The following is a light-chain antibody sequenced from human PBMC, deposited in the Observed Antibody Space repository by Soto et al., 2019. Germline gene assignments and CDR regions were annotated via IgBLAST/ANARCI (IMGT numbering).Light chain of an antibody. CDR1: ENVMTY. Sequence: DIQMTQSPSSLSASVGDRVTMTCRASENVMTYLNWYQQKSGKTPKLLIYGASSMQGGVPSRFSVTGSETNFSLTIIAVQPEDYAIYNCQQSYTTPLTFGPGTKVDFK. CDR3: QQSYTTPLT. V-gene: IGKV1-39*01. CDR2: GAS. J-gene: IGKJ3*01.